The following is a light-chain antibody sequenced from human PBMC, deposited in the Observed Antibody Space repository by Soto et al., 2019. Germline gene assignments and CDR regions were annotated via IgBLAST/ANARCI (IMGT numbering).Light chain of an antibody. CDR1: QSVGSD. CDR3: HQYNNWPFT. CDR2: GAS. Sequence: EIVMTQSPATLSVSPGERATLSCRASQSVGSDLAWYQQKPGQAPRLLIYGASTRATGIPARFSGSGSGTEFTLTISSLQSEDFAVYYCHQYNNWPFTFGPGTKVDFK. V-gene: IGKV3-15*01. J-gene: IGKJ3*01.